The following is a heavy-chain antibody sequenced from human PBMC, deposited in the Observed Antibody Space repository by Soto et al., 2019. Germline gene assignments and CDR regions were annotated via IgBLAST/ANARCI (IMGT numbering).Heavy chain of an antibody. V-gene: IGHV3-66*01. CDR1: EVNVSSNY. J-gene: IGHJ6*03. Sequence: PGRLMLHRCTASEVNVSSNYMSRVRQKTGKGLEWVSVIYSGGSTYYADSVKGRFTISRDNSKNTLYLQMNSLRAEDTAVYYCAREIEYYDFWSGPTNYYYMDVWGKGTTVSVSS. CDR3: AREIEYYDFWSGPTNYYYMDV. D-gene: IGHD3-3*01. CDR2: IYSGGST.